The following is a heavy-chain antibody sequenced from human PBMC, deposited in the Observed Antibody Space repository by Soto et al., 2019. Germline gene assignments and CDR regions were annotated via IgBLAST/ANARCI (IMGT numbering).Heavy chain of an antibody. Sequence: ASVKVSCKASGGTFSSYAISWVRQAPGQGLEWMGGIIPIFGTANYAQKFQGRVTITADKSTSTAYMELSSLRSEDTAVYYCARGGSGVYYDFWSGYYAFDYWGQGTLVTVSS. CDR2: IIPIFGTA. V-gene: IGHV1-69*06. CDR1: GGTFSSYA. CDR3: ARGGSGVYYDFWSGYYAFDY. J-gene: IGHJ4*02. D-gene: IGHD3-3*01.